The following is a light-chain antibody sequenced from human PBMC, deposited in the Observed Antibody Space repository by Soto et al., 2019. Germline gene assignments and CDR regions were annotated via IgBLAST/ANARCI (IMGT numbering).Light chain of an antibody. CDR3: SSYTSSSTYV. V-gene: IGLV2-14*02. Sequence: QSALTQPASVSGSPGQSITISCTGTSSDVGSYNLVSWYQQHPGKAPKLIISEVSKRPSGVSNRFSGSKSGNTASLTISGLQAEDEADYYCSSYTSSSTYVFGTGTKLTVL. CDR1: SSDVGSYNL. J-gene: IGLJ1*01. CDR2: EVS.